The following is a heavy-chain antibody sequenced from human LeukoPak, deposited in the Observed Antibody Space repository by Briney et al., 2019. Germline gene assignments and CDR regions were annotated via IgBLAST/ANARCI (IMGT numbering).Heavy chain of an antibody. CDR3: ARVTGTTDGMDI. D-gene: IGHD1-14*01. V-gene: IGHV1-2*02. CDR2: INPNSGGT. Sequence: GASVKVSCKASGYTFTGYYMHWVRQAPGQGLEWMGWINPNSGGTNYAQKFQGRVTMTRDTSTNTAYMELSRLRSDDTAVYYCARVTGTTDGMDIWGQGTTVTVSS. CDR1: GYTFTGYY. J-gene: IGHJ6*02.